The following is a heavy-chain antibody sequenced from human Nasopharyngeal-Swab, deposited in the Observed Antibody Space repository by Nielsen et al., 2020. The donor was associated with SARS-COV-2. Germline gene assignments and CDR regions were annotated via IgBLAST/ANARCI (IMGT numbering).Heavy chain of an antibody. CDR1: GYAFTSYA. Sequence: ASVKVSCKASGYAFTSYAMNWVRQAPGQGLEWMGWINTNTGNPTYAQGFTGRFVFSLDTSVSTAYLQISSLKAEDTAVYYCARDLDYIWGTGRYFDYWGQGTLVTVSS. J-gene: IGHJ4*02. V-gene: IGHV7-4-1*02. D-gene: IGHD3-16*01. CDR3: ARDLDYIWGTGRYFDY. CDR2: INTNTGNP.